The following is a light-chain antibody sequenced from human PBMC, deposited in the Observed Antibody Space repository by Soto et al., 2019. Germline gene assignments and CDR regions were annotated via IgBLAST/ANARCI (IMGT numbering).Light chain of an antibody. J-gene: IGLJ1*01. V-gene: IGLV2-14*01. Sequence: QSALTQPASVSGSPGQSITISCTGTSSDVGGYNYVSWYQQHPGKAPKLMIYEVSNRPSGVSNRFSVSKSGNTASLTISGLQAEDEANYYCNSYTSSSIDYVFGTGTKLTVL. CDR1: SSDVGGYNY. CDR2: EVS. CDR3: NSYTSSSIDYV.